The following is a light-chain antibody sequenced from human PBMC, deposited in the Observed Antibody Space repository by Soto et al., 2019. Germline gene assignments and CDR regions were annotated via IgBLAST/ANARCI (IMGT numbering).Light chain of an antibody. Sequence: QSVLTQPASVSGSPGQSITISCTGTSXDLAIYNYVSWYQQQPGKAPKLMIYQVTNRPSGVSNRFSGSRSGNTASLTISGLQAEDEADYYCSSYTDSSNYVFGTGTSSPS. CDR1: SXDLAIYNY. CDR2: QVT. J-gene: IGLJ1*01. CDR3: SSYTDSSNYV. V-gene: IGLV2-14*01.